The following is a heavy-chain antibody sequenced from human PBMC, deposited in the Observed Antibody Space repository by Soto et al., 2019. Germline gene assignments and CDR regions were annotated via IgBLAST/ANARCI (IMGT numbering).Heavy chain of an antibody. J-gene: IGHJ6*02. CDR3: ARDSPNDYGDYYYYGMDV. CDR1: GYAFTSFG. V-gene: IGHV1-18*04. Sequence: ASVKVSCKASGYAFTSFGISWLRQAPGQGLEWMGWISTYTGNTNYAQKFQGRFMITADESTSTAYMEMSSLRSEDTAVYYCARDSPNDYGDYYYYGMDVWG. CDR2: ISTYTGNT. D-gene: IGHD4-17*01.